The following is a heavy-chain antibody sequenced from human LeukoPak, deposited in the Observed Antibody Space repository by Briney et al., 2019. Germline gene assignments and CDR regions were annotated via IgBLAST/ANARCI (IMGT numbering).Heavy chain of an antibody. CDR1: GFIFDDYG. V-gene: IGHV3-9*03. CDR2: IRWKSGSI. J-gene: IGHJ4*02. D-gene: IGHD6-13*01. Sequence: GGSLRLSCVASGFIFDDYGINWVRQAPGKGLEWVSGIRWKSGSIAYADSVKGRFTISRDNAKNSLYLQMNSLRVEDMALYYCAARRGAAAGTDYFDDWGQGTLVTVSS. CDR3: AARRGAAAGTDYFDD.